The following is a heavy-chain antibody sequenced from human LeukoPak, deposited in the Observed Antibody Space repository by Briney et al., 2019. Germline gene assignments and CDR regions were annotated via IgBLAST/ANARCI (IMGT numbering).Heavy chain of an antibody. Sequence: SETLSLTCAVYGGSFSGYYWSWIRQPPGKGLEWIGEINHSGSTNYNPSLMSRVTISVDTSKNQFSLKLSSVTAADTAVYYCARRVLTRKWFDPWGQGTLVTVSS. CDR2: INHSGST. CDR3: ARRVLTRKWFDP. J-gene: IGHJ5*02. D-gene: IGHD3-9*01. V-gene: IGHV4-34*01. CDR1: GGSFSGYY.